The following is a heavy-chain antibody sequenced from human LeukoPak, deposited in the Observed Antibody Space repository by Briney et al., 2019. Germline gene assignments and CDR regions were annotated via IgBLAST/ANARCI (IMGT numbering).Heavy chain of an antibody. J-gene: IGHJ4*02. Sequence: GGSQSPSCEASGFICSDYYMTWIRQAPGKGLEWVSYIGSDGSSTKYADSVKGRFIISRDNAKNSLYLQMNSLRAEDTAVYYCARLRYVDLGFFDLWGQGTLVTVSA. CDR3: ARLRYVDLGFFDL. D-gene: IGHD4-17*01. V-gene: IGHV3-11*03. CDR2: IGSDGSST. CDR1: GFICSDYY.